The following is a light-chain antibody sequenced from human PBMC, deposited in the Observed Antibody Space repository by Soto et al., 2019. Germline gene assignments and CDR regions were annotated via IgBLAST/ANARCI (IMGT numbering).Light chain of an antibody. V-gene: IGKV4-1*01. J-gene: IGKJ1*01. Sequence: DIVMTQSPDSLAVSLGERATINCKSSQSVLYSSNNKNYLAWYQQKPGQPPKLLIYWASTRESGVPDRFSGSGYGTDFTLTISSLQAEDVAVYYCQQYYSTPTWTFGQGTKVDLK. CDR3: QQYYSTPTWT. CDR2: WAS. CDR1: QSVLYSSNNKNY.